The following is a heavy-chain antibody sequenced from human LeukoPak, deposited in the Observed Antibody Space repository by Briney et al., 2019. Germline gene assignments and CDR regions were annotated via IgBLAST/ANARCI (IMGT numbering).Heavy chain of an antibody. CDR3: AVISDTAMVTFDH. V-gene: IGHV3-30*04. J-gene: IGHJ4*02. D-gene: IGHD5-18*01. CDR2: ISYDGSNK. CDR1: GFTFSSYA. Sequence: PGGSLRLSCAASGFTFSSYAMDWVRQAPGKGLEWVAVISYDGSNKYYADSVKGRFTISRDTSKNTLYLHMNRLRAEAVAVYYCAVISDTAMVTFDHWGQGTLVTVSS.